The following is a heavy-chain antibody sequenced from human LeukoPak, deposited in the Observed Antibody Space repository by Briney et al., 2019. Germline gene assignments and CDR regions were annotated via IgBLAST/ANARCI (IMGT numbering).Heavy chain of an antibody. CDR2: IYPGDSAT. Sequence: GESLKISCKGSGYRFTTYWIGWVRQMPGKGLEWMGIIYPGDSATRYNPSFQGQVTISADRSISTAYLQWSSLKASDTAIYYCARQGCSGGSCYPPTYYYGMDVWGHGTTVTVSS. V-gene: IGHV5-51*01. J-gene: IGHJ6*02. D-gene: IGHD2-15*01. CDR3: ARQGCSGGSCYPPTYYYGMDV. CDR1: GYRFTTYW.